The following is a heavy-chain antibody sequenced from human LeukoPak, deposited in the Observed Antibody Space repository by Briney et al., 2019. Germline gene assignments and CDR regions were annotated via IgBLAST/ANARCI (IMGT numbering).Heavy chain of an antibody. CDR2: SIPIFGTA. J-gene: IGHJ4*02. CDR3: ARGRYCSGGSCYSDY. D-gene: IGHD2-15*01. Sequence: ASVKVSCKXSGGTFSSYAISWVRQAPGQGLEWMGRSIPIFGTANYSQKFQGRVTITTDESTSTAYMELSSLRSEDTAVYYCARGRYCSGGSCYSDYWGQGTLVTVSS. CDR1: GGTFSSYA. V-gene: IGHV1-69*05.